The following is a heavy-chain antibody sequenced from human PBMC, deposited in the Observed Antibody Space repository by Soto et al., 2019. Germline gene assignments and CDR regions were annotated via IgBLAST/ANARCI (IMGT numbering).Heavy chain of an antibody. CDR3: ARDHLILPAHDFFYGSDV. CDR2: IPQDGSDG. CDR1: GFTLSMYS. Sequence: DVQLKESGGGLVQPGQSLRLSCEVSGFTLSMYSMTWVRQAPGKGLEWVAKIPQDGSDGHYLDSVKGRFTISRDNAKNSVYLQMNSLRADYTAVYYCARDHLILPAHDFFYGSDVWGQGAKVTVSS. V-gene: IGHV3-7*03. J-gene: IGHJ6*02. D-gene: IGHD2-21*02.